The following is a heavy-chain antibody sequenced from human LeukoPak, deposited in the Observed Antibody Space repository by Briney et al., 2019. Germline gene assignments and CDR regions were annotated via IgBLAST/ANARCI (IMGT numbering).Heavy chain of an antibody. V-gene: IGHV3-11*06. Sequence: GGSLRLSCAASGFTFSDYYMSWIRQAPGKGLEWVSYISSSSSYTNYADSGKGRFTISRDNAKNSLYLQMNSLRAEDTAVYYCARDPSDGYNSGDNWFDPWGQGTLVTVSS. J-gene: IGHJ5*02. CDR2: ISSSSSYT. CDR1: GFTFSDYY. D-gene: IGHD5-24*01. CDR3: ARDPSDGYNSGDNWFDP.